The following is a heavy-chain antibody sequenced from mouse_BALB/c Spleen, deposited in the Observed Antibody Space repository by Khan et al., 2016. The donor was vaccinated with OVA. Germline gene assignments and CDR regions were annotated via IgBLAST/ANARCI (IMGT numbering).Heavy chain of an antibody. CDR1: GYTFTSYW. D-gene: IGHD2-5*01. J-gene: IGHJ4*01. Sequence: DLVKPGASVKLSCKASGYTFTSYWINCIKQRPGQGLQWIGRIAPGSGSTYYNEMLKGNATLTLDTSSSTAYIQLSSLSSEDSAVFFCARESNNGITYYALDYWGQGTSVTVSS. V-gene: IGHV1S41*01. CDR3: ARESNNGITYYALDY. CDR2: IAPGSGST.